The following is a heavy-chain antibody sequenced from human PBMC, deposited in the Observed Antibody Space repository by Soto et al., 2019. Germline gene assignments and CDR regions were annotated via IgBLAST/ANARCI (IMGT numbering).Heavy chain of an antibody. D-gene: IGHD4-17*01. CDR1: GFTFSSYS. J-gene: IGHJ4*02. CDR3: ARSPRHGDYALFDY. CDR2: ISSSSSYI. Sequence: EVQLVESGGGLVKPGGSLRLSCAASGFTFSSYSMNWVRQAPGKGLEWVSSISSSSSYIYYADSVKGRFTISRDNAKNSLYLQMNSLRAEDTAVYYCARSPRHGDYALFDYWGQGTLVTVSS. V-gene: IGHV3-21*01.